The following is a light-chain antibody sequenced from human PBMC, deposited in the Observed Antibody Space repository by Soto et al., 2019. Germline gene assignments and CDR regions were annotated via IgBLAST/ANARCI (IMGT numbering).Light chain of an antibody. CDR1: QGIRGW. J-gene: IGKJ1*01. Sequence: EIKITQSTSSLSAFIGDRVTITCRASQGIRGWLAWYQLKPGKAPKSLIYATSTLQDGVPSRFSGNGSETDFTLTISSLQPDDFATYYCQHYNSYSEAFVQGTKVDI. CDR2: ATS. CDR3: QHYNSYSEA. V-gene: IGKV1D-16*01.